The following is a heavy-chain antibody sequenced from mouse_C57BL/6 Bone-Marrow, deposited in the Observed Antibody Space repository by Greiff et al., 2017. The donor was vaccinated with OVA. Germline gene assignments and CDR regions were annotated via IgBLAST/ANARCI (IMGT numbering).Heavy chain of an antibody. Sequence: QVQLQQSGPELVKPGASVKLSCKASGYAFSSSWMNWVKQRPGKGLEWIGRIYPGDGDTNYNGKFKGKATLTADKSSSTAYMQLSSLTSEDSAVYFCARDAMDYWGQGTSVTVSS. V-gene: IGHV1-82*01. CDR2: IYPGDGDT. CDR1: GYAFSSSW. J-gene: IGHJ4*01. CDR3: ARDAMDY.